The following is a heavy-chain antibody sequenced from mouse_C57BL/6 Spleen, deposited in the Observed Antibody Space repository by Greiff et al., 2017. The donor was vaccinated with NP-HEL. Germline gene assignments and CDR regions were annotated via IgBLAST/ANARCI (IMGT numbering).Heavy chain of an antibody. CDR3: ALNREGNFDY. V-gene: IGHV5-17*01. D-gene: IGHD1-3*01. CDR1: GFTFSDYG. Sequence: EVQLVESGGGLVKPGGSLKLSCAASGFTFSDYGMHWVRQAPEKGLEWVAYISSGSSTIYYADTVKGRFTISRDNAKNTLFLQMTSLRSEDTAMYYCALNREGNFDYGGQGTTLTVSS. J-gene: IGHJ2*01. CDR2: ISSGSSTI.